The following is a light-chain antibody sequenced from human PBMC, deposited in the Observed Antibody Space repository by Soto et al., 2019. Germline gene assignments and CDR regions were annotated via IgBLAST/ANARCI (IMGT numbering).Light chain of an antibody. CDR1: SSDVGSYNL. CDR2: DVT. V-gene: IGLV2-23*02. CDR3: CSYTFSSTLWV. J-gene: IGLJ2*01. Sequence: QSVLTQPASVSGSPGQSITISCTGTSSDVGSYNLVSWYQQHPGKAPKLMIFDVTQRPSGVSNRFSGSKSGNTASLTISGLQAEDEADYYCCSYTFSSTLWVFGGGTKVTVL.